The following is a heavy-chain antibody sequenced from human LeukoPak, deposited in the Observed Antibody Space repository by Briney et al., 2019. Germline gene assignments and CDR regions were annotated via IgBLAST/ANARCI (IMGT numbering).Heavy chain of an antibody. CDR2: ISPTGST. J-gene: IGHJ4*02. V-gene: IGHV4-4*07. Sequence: SDTLSLTCTVSRGSITPHYWSWIRQPAGQGLDWIGRISPTGSTNYDPSLNSRVTMSVDTSKNQLSLTLNSVTAADTAVYYCAREVEMATQFDYWGQGTLVTVSS. CDR1: RGSITPHY. CDR3: AREVEMATQFDY. D-gene: IGHD5-24*01.